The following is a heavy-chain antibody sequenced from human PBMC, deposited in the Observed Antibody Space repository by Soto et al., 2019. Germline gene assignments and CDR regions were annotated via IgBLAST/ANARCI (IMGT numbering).Heavy chain of an antibody. D-gene: IGHD3-3*01. CDR1: GGSISGYY. CDR3: ARIASGYYDFWSGYYEAGWFDP. CDR2: IYYSGST. V-gene: IGHV4-30-4*01. Sequence: SETLSLTCTVSGGSISGYYWSWIRQPPGKGLEWIGYIYYSGSTYYNPSLKSRVTISVDTSKNQFSLKLSSVTAADTAVYYCARIASGYYDFWSGYYEAGWFDPWGQGTLVTVSS. J-gene: IGHJ5*02.